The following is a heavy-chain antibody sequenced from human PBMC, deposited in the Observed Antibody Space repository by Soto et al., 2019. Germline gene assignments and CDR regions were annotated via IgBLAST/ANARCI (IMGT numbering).Heavy chain of an antibody. J-gene: IGHJ4*02. Sequence: QVQLVQSGAEVKKPGASVKVSCKASGYTFTSYDVNWVRQATGQGLEWMGWMNPNSGNTGYAQKFQGRVTMTRNTSISTAYMELSSLRSEDTAVYYCVRERSSGWYVDYWGQGTLVTVSS. CDR3: VRERSSGWYVDY. D-gene: IGHD6-19*01. V-gene: IGHV1-8*01. CDR2: MNPNSGNT. CDR1: GYTFTSYD.